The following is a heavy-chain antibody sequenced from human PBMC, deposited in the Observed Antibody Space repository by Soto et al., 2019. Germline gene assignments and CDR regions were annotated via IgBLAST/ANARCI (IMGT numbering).Heavy chain of an antibody. J-gene: IGHJ4*02. Sequence: QVQLVQSGAEVKKPGASVRVSCKPSGYTLTNYAIHWVRQAAGQSLEWLAWIDPGSGRATYSQKAQGRIIVTRVNSATTFCMDLSRLTSEDTAVYFCTRDLNGGNPFDYWGQGALVTVSS. V-gene: IGHV1-3*01. CDR1: GYTLTNYA. CDR2: IDPGSGRA. CDR3: TRDLNGGNPFDY. D-gene: IGHD2-8*01.